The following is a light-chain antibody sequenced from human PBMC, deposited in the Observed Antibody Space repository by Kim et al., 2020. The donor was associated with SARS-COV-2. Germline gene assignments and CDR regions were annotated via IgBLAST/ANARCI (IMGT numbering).Light chain of an antibody. Sequence: SASVGARVTITCRASQGISTSLIWYQQKPGKVPKLLIYGASTLQSGVPSRFSGSGSGTDFTLTINSLQPEDVATYYCQKYDSVPHSFGQGTKLEIK. CDR1: QGISTS. CDR2: GAS. CDR3: QKYDSVPHS. V-gene: IGKV1-27*01. J-gene: IGKJ2*03.